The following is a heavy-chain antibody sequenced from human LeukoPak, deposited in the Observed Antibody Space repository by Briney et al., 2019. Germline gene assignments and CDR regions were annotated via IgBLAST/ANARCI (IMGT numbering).Heavy chain of an antibody. D-gene: IGHD5-12*01. V-gene: IGHV4-34*01. CDR3: ARESWLRLWPGAFDI. CDR2: INHSGST. CDR1: GGSFSGYY. Sequence: KSSETLSLTCAVYGGSFSGYYWSWIRQPPGKGLEWIGEINHSGSTNYNPSLKSRVTISVDTSKNQFSLKLSSVTAADTAVYYCARESWLRLWPGAFDIWGQGTMVTVSS. J-gene: IGHJ3*02.